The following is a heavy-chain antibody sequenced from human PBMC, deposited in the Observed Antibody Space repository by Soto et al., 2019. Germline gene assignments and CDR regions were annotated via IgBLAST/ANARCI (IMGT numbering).Heavy chain of an antibody. J-gene: IGHJ4*02. V-gene: IGHV3-74*01. D-gene: IGHD3-3*01. CDR3: ARPYDFWSGYYAW. Sequence: GGSLRLSCAASGFTFSSYWVHWVRQAPGKGLVWVSRINSDGSSTSYADSVKGRFTISRDNAKNTLYLQMNSLRAEDTAVYYFARPYDFWSGYYAWWSQGTLVTGSS. CDR1: GFTFSSYW. CDR2: INSDGSST.